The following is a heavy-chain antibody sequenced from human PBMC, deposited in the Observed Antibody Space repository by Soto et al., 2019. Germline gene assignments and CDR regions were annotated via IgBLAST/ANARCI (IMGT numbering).Heavy chain of an antibody. D-gene: IGHD6-13*01. J-gene: IGHJ4*02. V-gene: IGHV1-2*02. CDR2: ITPNSGGT. Sequence: ASVKVSCKASGYTFTGYYMHWVRQAPGQGLEWMGWITPNSGGTNYAQKFQGRVPMTRATSISTAYMELSRLRSDAPAVFSCPRRDDSSKLFHLKAGSDFDYWGQGTLVTVSS. CDR3: PRRDDSSKLFHLKAGSDFDY. CDR1: GYTFTGYY.